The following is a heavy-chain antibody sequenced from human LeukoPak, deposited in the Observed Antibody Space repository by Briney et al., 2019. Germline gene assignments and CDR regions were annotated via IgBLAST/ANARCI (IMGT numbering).Heavy chain of an antibody. D-gene: IGHD5-12*01. CDR1: GFTFSSYG. CDR3: ARDLRWGGYGRGFDY. V-gene: IGHV3-33*08. J-gene: IGHJ4*02. CDR2: IWYDGSNK. Sequence: QTGGSLRLSCAASGFTFSSYGMHWVRQAPGKGLEWVAVIWYDGSNKYYADSVKGRFTISRDNSKNTLYLQMNSLRAEDTAVYYCARDLRWGGYGRGFDYWGQGTLVTVSS.